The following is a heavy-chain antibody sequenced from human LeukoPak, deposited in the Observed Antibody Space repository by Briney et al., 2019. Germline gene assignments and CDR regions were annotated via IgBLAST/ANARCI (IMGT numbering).Heavy chain of an antibody. J-gene: IGHJ3*02. D-gene: IGHD5-24*01. CDR2: IYYSGST. CDR3: ARQAPRRDGYYLDAFDI. CDR1: GGSFSGYY. Sequence: SETLSLTCAVYGGSFSGYYWSWIRQPPGKGLEWIGSIYYSGSTYYNPSLKSRVTISVDTSKNQFSLKLSSVTAADTAVYYCARQAPRRDGYYLDAFDIWGQGTMVTVSS. V-gene: IGHV4-34*01.